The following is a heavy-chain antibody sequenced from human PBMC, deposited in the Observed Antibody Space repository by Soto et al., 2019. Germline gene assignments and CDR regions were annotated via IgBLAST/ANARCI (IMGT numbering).Heavy chain of an antibody. Sequence: SVKVSCKASGFTFTGYYIHWVRQAPGQGLEWMGWIRSNGGDPKYSQKFQDRVTMTRDTSMNTVYMQLSRLRSDDTAVYYCARDERSYGEPPFDYWGQGTLVTVSS. CDR1: GFTFTGYY. D-gene: IGHD3-16*01. CDR2: IRSNGGDP. J-gene: IGHJ4*02. V-gene: IGHV1-2*02. CDR3: ARDERSYGEPPFDY.